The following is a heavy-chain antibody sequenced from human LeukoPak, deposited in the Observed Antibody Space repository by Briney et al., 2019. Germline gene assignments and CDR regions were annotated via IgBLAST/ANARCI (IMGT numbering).Heavy chain of an antibody. V-gene: IGHV5-51*01. CDR2: IYPGDSDT. CDR1: GYSFTSYW. CDR3: ARQFKGQQLVRGPNWFDP. Sequence: GESLKISCKGSGYSFTSYWIGWVRQMPGKGLEWMGIIYPGDSDTRYSPSFQGQVTISADKSISTAYLQWSSLKASDTAMYYCARQFKGQQLVRGPNWFDPWGQGTLVTVSS. D-gene: IGHD6-13*01. J-gene: IGHJ5*02.